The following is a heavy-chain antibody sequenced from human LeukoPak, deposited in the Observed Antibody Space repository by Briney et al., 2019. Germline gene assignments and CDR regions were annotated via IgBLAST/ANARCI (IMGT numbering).Heavy chain of an antibody. CDR1: GYTFTSYG. CDR2: ISAYNGDT. D-gene: IGHD3-10*01. CDR3: ARDRVLLWFGELSGAFDI. J-gene: IGHJ3*02. V-gene: IGHV1-18*01. Sequence: GASVKVSCKASGYTFTSYGISWVRQAPGQGLEWMGWISAYNGDTNYAQKLQGRVTMTTDTSTSTAYMELRSLRSDDTAVYYCARDRVLLWFGELSGAFDIWGQGTMVTVSS.